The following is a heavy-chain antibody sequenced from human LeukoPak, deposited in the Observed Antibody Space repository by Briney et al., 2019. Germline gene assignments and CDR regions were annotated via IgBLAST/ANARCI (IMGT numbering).Heavy chain of an antibody. CDR1: GGSISTYY. Sequence: PSETLSLTCTVSGGSISTYYWSWIRQPPGKGLEWIGYIYYSGSTNYNPSLKRRVTISVDTSKNQFSLKLSSVTAADTAVYYCARDVRDRDGFDIWGQGTMVTVSS. D-gene: IGHD5-24*01. CDR2: IYYSGST. J-gene: IGHJ3*02. V-gene: IGHV4-59*01. CDR3: ARDVRDRDGFDI.